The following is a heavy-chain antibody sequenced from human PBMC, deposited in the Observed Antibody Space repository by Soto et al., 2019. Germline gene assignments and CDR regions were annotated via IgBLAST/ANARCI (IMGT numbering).Heavy chain of an antibody. CDR2: ISGSGGST. CDR3: AKLYYDILTLFYYYMDV. D-gene: IGHD3-9*01. J-gene: IGHJ6*03. Sequence: PGGSLRLSCAASGFTFSSYAMSWVRQAPGKGLEWVSAISGSGGSTYYADSVKGRFTISRDNSKNTLYLQMNSLRAEDTAVYYCAKLYYDILTLFYYYMDVWGKGTTVTVSS. V-gene: IGHV3-23*01. CDR1: GFTFSSYA.